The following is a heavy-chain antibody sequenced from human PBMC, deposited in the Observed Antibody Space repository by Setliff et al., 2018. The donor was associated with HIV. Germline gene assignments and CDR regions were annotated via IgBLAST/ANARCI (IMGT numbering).Heavy chain of an antibody. CDR3: ARDRGYYDSSGYYPDAFDI. Sequence: GGSLRLSCAASGFTFSSYAMHWVRQAPGKGLEWVAVISYDGSNKYYADSVKGRFTISRDNSKNTLYLQMNSLRAEDTAVYYCARDRGYYDSSGYYPDAFDIWGQGTMVTVSS. CDR1: GFTFSSYA. J-gene: IGHJ3*02. CDR2: ISYDGSNK. D-gene: IGHD3-22*01. V-gene: IGHV3-30*01.